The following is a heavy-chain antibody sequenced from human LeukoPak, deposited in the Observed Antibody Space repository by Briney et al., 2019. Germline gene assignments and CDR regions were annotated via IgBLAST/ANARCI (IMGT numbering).Heavy chain of an antibody. Sequence: PGGSLRLSCAASGFTFSSYAMSWVRQAPGKGLEWVSGISGSGGRTYYTDSVKGRFTISRDNSKNTLYLQMNSLRAEDTAVYYWAKEIYRPIDYWGQGTLVTVSS. CDR3: AKEIYRPIDY. V-gene: IGHV3-23*01. CDR2: ISGSGGRT. J-gene: IGHJ4*02. D-gene: IGHD3-16*02. CDR1: GFTFSSYA.